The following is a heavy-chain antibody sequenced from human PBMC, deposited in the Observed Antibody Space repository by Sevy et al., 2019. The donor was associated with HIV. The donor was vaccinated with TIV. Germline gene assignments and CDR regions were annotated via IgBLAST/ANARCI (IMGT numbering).Heavy chain of an antibody. CDR1: GFTFSHHN. V-gene: IGHV3-48*02. Sequence: GGSLRLSCAASGFTFSHHNMNWVRQAPGKGLEWISYMSKSGSTTYFADSVRGRFTISRDNAKNSLFLEMQSLTDEDTAVYYCAREENRELGTIPLDSWGRGIQVTVSS. CDR2: MSKSGSTT. J-gene: IGHJ4*02. CDR3: AREENRELGTIPLDS. D-gene: IGHD7-27*01.